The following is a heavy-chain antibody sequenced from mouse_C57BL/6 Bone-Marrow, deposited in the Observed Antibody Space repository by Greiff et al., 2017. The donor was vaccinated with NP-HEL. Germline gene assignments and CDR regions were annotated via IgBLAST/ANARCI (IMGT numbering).Heavy chain of an antibody. V-gene: IGHV1-26*01. CDR1: GYTFTDYY. D-gene: IGHD2-3*01. Sequence: EVQLQQSGPELVKPGASVKISCKASGYTFTDYYMNWVKQSHGKSLEWIGDINPNNGGTSYNQKFKGKATLTVDKSSSTAYMELRNLTSEDSAVYYCASQDGPYAMDYWGQGTSVTVSS. CDR2: INPNNGGT. J-gene: IGHJ4*01. CDR3: ASQDGPYAMDY.